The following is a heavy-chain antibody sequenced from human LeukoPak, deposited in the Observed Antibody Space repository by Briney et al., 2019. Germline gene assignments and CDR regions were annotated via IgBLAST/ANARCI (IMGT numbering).Heavy chain of an antibody. CDR1: GFTFSSYA. J-gene: IGHJ4*02. CDR3: AKPYYDSSGVTHYFDY. D-gene: IGHD3-22*01. V-gene: IGHV3-30*01. Sequence: GGSLRLSCAASGFTFSSYAMHWARQAPGKGLEGLAVISSTGSNKYYADSVKGRFTISRDNSKNTMYLQMNSLRAEDTAVYYCAKPYYDSSGVTHYFDYWGQGTLVTVSS. CDR2: ISSTGSNK.